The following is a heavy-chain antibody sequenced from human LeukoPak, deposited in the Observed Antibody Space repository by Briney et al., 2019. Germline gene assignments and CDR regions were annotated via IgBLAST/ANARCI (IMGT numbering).Heavy chain of an antibody. CDR2: ISTTGGYT. CDR1: GFSFSTYD. V-gene: IGHV3-23*01. CDR3: AKKPATIKFPFDI. Sequence: GGSLRLSCVGSGFSFSTYDMGWVRQTPGKGLEWVSAISTTGGYTEDADSVKGRFTISRDNSQNTLFLQMHSLRAEDTAVYYCAKKPATIKFPFDIWGQGTLVAVSP. D-gene: IGHD5-24*01. J-gene: IGHJ4*02.